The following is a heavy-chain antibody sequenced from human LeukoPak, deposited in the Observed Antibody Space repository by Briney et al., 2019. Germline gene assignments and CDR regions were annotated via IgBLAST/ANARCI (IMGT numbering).Heavy chain of an antibody. CDR1: GFTFSNAW. V-gene: IGHV3-15*01. CDR3: TTDQLAAAGTDWFDP. J-gene: IGHJ5*02. CDR2: IKSKTDGGTT. D-gene: IGHD6-13*01. Sequence: GGSLRLSCAASGFTFSNAWMSWVRQAPGKGLEWVGRIKSKTDGGTTDYAAPVKGRFTISRDDSKNTLYLQMSSLKTEDTAVYYCTTDQLAAAGTDWFDPWGQGTLVTVSS.